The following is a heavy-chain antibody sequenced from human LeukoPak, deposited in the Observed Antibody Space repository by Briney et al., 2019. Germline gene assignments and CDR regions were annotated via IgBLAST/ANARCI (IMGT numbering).Heavy chain of an antibody. Sequence: GGSLRLSCAASGFTFSSYSMNWVRQAPGKGLEWVSSISSSSSYIYYGDSVKGRFTISRDNAKNSLYLQMNSLRAEDTAVFYCAREDTAATGFDPWGQGTLVTVSS. V-gene: IGHV3-21*01. D-gene: IGHD1-26*01. CDR3: AREDTAATGFDP. J-gene: IGHJ5*02. CDR2: ISSSSSYI. CDR1: GFTFSSYS.